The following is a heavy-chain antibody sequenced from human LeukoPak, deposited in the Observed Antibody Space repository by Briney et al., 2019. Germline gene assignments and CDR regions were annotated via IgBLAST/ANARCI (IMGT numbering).Heavy chain of an antibody. V-gene: IGHV4-59*12. D-gene: IGHD3-22*01. CDR1: GGSISSYY. CDR3: ARELRYDNSDSGAF. J-gene: IGHJ3*01. Sequence: SQTLSLTCTVSGGSISSYYWSWIRQPLGKGLEWIGYIYYSGSTNYNPSLRSRVTISVDTSKNQFSLKLSSVTAADTAVYYCARELRYDNSDSGAFWGQGTVVTVSS. CDR2: IYYSGST.